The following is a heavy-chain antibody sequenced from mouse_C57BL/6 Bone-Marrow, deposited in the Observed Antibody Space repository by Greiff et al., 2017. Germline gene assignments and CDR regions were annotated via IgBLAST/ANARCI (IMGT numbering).Heavy chain of an antibody. D-gene: IGHD2-14*01. Sequence: VQLLQSGPELVKPGASVKLSCKASGFAFSSSWMTWVKQRPGKGLEWIGRIYPGDGDTYYNGKLKGKVTMTADKSDSTAYMQRSSLTSEDSAVYDGATQVRGRPYFDKWGQGTSPSVSA. V-gene: IGHV1-82*01. CDR1: GFAFSSSW. CDR2: IYPGDGDT. CDR3: ATQVRGRPYFDK. J-gene: IGHJ2*03.